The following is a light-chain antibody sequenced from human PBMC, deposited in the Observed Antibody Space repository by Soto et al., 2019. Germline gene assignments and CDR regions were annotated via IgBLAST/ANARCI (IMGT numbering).Light chain of an antibody. CDR3: QQYGSSPPLT. CDR1: QSVSSSY. J-gene: IGKJ4*01. V-gene: IGKV3-20*01. CDR2: GAS. Sequence: EIVLTQSPGTLSLSPGERATLSCRASQSVSSSYLAWYQQIPGQAPRLLIYGASKRATGIPDRFGGSGSGTDFTLTISRMEPEDFAVYYCQQYGSSPPLTFGGGTKVEIK.